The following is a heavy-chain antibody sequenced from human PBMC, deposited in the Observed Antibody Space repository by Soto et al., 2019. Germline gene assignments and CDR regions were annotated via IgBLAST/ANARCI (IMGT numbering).Heavy chain of an antibody. CDR2: INHSGST. CDR1: GGSFSGYY. CDR3: ARGGTHYYYGMDV. D-gene: IGHD1-7*01. V-gene: IGHV4-34*01. Sequence: SETLSLTCAVYGGSFSGYYWSWIRQPPGKGLEWIGEINHSGSTNYNPSLKSRVTISVDTSKNQFSLKLSSVTAADTDVYYCARGGTHYYYGMDVWGQGTTVTVSS. J-gene: IGHJ6*02.